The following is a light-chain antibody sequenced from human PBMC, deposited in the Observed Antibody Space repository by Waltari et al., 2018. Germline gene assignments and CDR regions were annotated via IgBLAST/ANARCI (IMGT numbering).Light chain of an antibody. V-gene: IGKV1-39*01. J-gene: IGKJ2*01. Sequence: DIQMTQAPSSLSASVGDRVTMTCRASQSITSHLNWFQQQPGKAPTLLIHTASSLQSGVPSRFSGSGSGTHFTLTITSLQPEDFATYFCQQSYITPYTFGQGTKLEIK. CDR2: TAS. CDR3: QQSYITPYT. CDR1: QSITSH.